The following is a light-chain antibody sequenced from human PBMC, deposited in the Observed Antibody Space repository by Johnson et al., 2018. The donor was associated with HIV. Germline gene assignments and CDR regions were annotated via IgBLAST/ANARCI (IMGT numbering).Light chain of an antibody. Sequence: QSVLTQPPSVSAAPGQKVTISCSGSSSNIGNNYVSWYQQLPGTAPKLLIYDNNKRPSGIPDRFSGSKSGTSVTLGITGLQTGDEADYYCGRWDDSLSAGAVFGTGTKVTVL. CDR3: GRWDDSLSAGAV. V-gene: IGLV1-51*01. CDR2: DNN. CDR1: SSNIGNNY. J-gene: IGLJ1*01.